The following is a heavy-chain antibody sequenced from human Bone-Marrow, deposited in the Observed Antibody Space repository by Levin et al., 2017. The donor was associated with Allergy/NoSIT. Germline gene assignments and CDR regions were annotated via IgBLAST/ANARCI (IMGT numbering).Heavy chain of an antibody. Sequence: GASVKVSCKASGYTFTSYDINWVRQATGQGLEWMGWMNPNSGNTGYAQKFQGRVTMTRNTSISTAYMELSSLRSEDTAVYYCARGSIYDFWSGYYVNWFDPWGQGTLVTVSS. CDR1: GYTFTSYD. CDR3: ARGSIYDFWSGYYVNWFDP. CDR2: MNPNSGNT. V-gene: IGHV1-8*01. D-gene: IGHD3-3*01. J-gene: IGHJ5*02.